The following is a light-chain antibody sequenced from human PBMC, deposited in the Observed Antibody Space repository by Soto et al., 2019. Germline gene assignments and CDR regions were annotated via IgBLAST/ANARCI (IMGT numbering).Light chain of an antibody. Sequence: QSALTQPASVSGSPGQSITISCTGTSSDVGGYNYVSWYQQHPGKAPKLMIYDVSNRPSGVSNRFSGSKSGNTASLTISGLQAEDGADYYCSSYTSSSTLAVFGGGTKLTVL. CDR1: SSDVGGYNY. CDR3: SSYTSSSTLAV. J-gene: IGLJ2*01. CDR2: DVS. V-gene: IGLV2-14*01.